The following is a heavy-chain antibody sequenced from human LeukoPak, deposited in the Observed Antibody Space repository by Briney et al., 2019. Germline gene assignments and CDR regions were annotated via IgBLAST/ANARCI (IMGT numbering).Heavy chain of an antibody. CDR1: GFTFSSYA. CDR3: ARGIPGIAVAGPIDY. Sequence: PGGSLRLSCAASGFTFSSYAMHWVRQAPGKGLEWVAVISYDGSNKYYADSVKGRFTIFRDNSKNTLYLQMNSLRAEDTAVYYCARGIPGIAVAGPIDYWGQGTLVTVSS. J-gene: IGHJ4*02. D-gene: IGHD6-19*01. V-gene: IGHV3-30*04. CDR2: ISYDGSNK.